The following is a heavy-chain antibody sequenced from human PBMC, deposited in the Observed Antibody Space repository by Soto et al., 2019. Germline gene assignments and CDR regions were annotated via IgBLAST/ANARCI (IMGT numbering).Heavy chain of an antibody. J-gene: IGHJ6*02. V-gene: IGHV4-59*01. CDR2: IYYSGST. CDR1: GGSISSYY. D-gene: IGHD6-19*01. CDR3: ARDTSVAGTAYYYYGMDV. Sequence: PSETLSLTCTVSGGSISSYYWSWIRQPPGKGLEWIGYIYYSGSTNYNPSLKSRVTISVDTSKNQFPLKLSSVTAADTAVYYCARDTSVAGTAYYYYGMDVWGQGTTVTVSS.